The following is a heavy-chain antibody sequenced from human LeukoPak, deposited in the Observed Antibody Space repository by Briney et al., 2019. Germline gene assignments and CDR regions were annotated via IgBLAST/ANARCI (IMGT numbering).Heavy chain of an antibody. V-gene: IGHV4-34*01. CDR2: INHSGST. Sequence: SETLSLTCAVYGGSFSGYYWSWIRQPPGKGLEWIGEINHSGSTNYNPSLKSRVTISVDTSKNQFSLKLSSVTAADTAVYYCARGRVLRFLEWPLRVWYFDYWGQGTLVTVSS. J-gene: IGHJ4*02. CDR3: ARGRVLRFLEWPLRVWYFDY. CDR1: GGSFSGYY. D-gene: IGHD3-3*01.